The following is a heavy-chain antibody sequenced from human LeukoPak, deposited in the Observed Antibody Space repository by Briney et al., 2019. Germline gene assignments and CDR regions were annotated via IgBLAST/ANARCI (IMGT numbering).Heavy chain of an antibody. V-gene: IGHV3-13*01. CDR2: IGTAGDT. Sequence: GGSLRLSCAASGFTFSSYDMHWVRQATGKGLEWVSAIGTAGDTYYPGSVKGRFTISRENAKNSLYLQMNSLRAGDMAVYYCARENSSLGSFDIWGQGTMVTVSS. D-gene: IGHD3-22*01. J-gene: IGHJ3*02. CDR1: GFTFSSYD. CDR3: ARENSSLGSFDI.